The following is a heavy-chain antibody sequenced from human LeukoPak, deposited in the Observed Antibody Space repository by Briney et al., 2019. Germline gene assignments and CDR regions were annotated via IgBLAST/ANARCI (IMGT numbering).Heavy chain of an antibody. CDR3: ARDREVVPAAMDNWFDP. V-gene: IGHV3-21*01. CDR2: ISSSSSYI. Sequence: GGSLRLSCVASGFTFSSYSMNWVRQAPGKGLEWVSSISSSSSYIYYADSVRGRFTISRDNAKNSLYLQMNSLRAEDTAVYYCARDREVVPAAMDNWFDPWGQGTLVTVSS. CDR1: GFTFSSYS. D-gene: IGHD2-2*01. J-gene: IGHJ5*02.